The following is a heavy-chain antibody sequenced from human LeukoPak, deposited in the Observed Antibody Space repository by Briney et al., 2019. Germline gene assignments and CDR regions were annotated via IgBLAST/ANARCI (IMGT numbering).Heavy chain of an antibody. J-gene: IGHJ4*02. D-gene: IGHD6-13*01. CDR2: ISGSGTTT. CDR3: AKPLSAASGTDFHY. CDR1: GFTFSTYA. Sequence: PGGSLRLSCAASGFTFSTYAMSWVRQAPGKGLGWVSAISGSGTTTYYSDSVKGRFTISRDISKNTLYLQMNSLRAEDTAVYYCAKPLSAASGTDFHYWGQGTLVTVSS. V-gene: IGHV3-23*01.